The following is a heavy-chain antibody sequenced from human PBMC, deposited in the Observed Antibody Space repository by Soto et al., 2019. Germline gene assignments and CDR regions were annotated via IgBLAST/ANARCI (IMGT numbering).Heavy chain of an antibody. CDR3: VTSLALLYDYHYLDV. D-gene: IGHD3-10*01. Sequence: GGSLRLSCAASGFTFSSYGMHWVRQAPGKGLEWVAVIWYDGSNKYYADSVKGRFTISRDNSKNTLYLQMNSLRAEDTAVYYCVTSLALLYDYHYLDVWGKGTTVTVSS. V-gene: IGHV3-33*01. CDR2: IWYDGSNK. CDR1: GFTFSSYG. J-gene: IGHJ6*03.